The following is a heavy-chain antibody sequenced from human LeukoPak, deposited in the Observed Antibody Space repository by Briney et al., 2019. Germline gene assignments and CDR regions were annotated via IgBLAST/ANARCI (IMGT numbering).Heavy chain of an antibody. CDR2: ISSSSSYI. Sequence: KPGGSLRLSCVASGFTFSSYSMNWVRQAPGKGLEWVSCISSSSSYIYYADSVKGRFTISRDNAKNSLYLQMNSLRAEDTAVYYCARDEVEACSGGSCYFDYWGQGTLVTVSS. J-gene: IGHJ4*02. D-gene: IGHD2-15*01. V-gene: IGHV3-21*01. CDR3: ARDEVEACSGGSCYFDY. CDR1: GFTFSSYS.